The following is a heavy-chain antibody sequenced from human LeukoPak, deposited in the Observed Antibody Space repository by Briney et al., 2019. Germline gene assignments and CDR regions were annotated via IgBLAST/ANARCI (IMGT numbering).Heavy chain of an antibody. CDR1: GGSISSYY. D-gene: IGHD3-9*01. CDR2: IYCSGST. J-gene: IGHJ6*02. CDR3: ARGLSNYDILTGYPQVYGMDV. Sequence: PSETLSLTCTVSGGSISSYYWSWIRQPPGKGLEWIGYIYCSGSTNYNPSLKSRVTISVDTSKNQFSLKLSSVTAADTAVYYCARGLSNYDILTGYPQVYGMDVWGQGTTVTVSS. V-gene: IGHV4-59*01.